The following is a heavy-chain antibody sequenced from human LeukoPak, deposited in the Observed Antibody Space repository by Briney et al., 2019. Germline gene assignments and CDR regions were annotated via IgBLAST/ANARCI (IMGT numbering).Heavy chain of an antibody. CDR1: GGSISSYY. CDR2: IYYSGNS. V-gene: IGHV4-59*01. CDR3: AGDSYGTDS. D-gene: IGHD5-18*01. Sequence: SETLSLTCTVSGGSISSYYWSCIRQPPGKGLQWIGYIYYSGNSNYNPSLKSRVTISIDTPKNQFSLKLTSVAAADTAVYYCAGDSYGTDSWGQGTLVTVSS. J-gene: IGHJ5*01.